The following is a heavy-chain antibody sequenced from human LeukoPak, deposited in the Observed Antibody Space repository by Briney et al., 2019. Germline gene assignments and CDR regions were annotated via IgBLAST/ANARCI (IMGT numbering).Heavy chain of an antibody. CDR1: GFTFSSYS. CDR2: ISSSSSTI. D-gene: IGHD3-10*01. Sequence: GSLRLSCAASGFTFSSYSMNWVRQAPGRGLEWVSYISSSSSTIYYADSVKGRFTISRDNAKNSLYLQMNSLRAEDTAVYYCARAGYITMVRGVHTYFDYWGQGTLVTVSS. V-gene: IGHV3-48*04. J-gene: IGHJ4*02. CDR3: ARAGYITMVRGVHTYFDY.